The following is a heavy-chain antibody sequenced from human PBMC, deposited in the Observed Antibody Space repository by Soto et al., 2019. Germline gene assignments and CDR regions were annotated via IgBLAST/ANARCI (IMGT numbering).Heavy chain of an antibody. V-gene: IGHV2-5*02. CDR2: IYWDDDK. CDR3: SHRRPIVVVPAAPSRRFNWFDP. J-gene: IGHJ5*02. D-gene: IGHD2-2*01. Sequence: QITLKESGPTLVKPTQTLTLTCTFSGFSLSTSGVGVGWIRQPPGKALEWLALIYWDDDKRYSPSLKSRLTITKDTSKNQVVLTMTNMDPVDTATYYWSHRRPIVVVPAAPSRRFNWFDPWGQGTLVTVSS. CDR1: GFSLSTSGVG.